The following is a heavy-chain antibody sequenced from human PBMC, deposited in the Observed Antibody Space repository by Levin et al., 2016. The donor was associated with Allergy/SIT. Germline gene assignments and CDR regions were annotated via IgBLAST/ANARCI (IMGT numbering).Heavy chain of an antibody. CDR3: ARGGTMVRGPLGWFDP. D-gene: IGHD3-10*01. V-gene: IGHV1-3*01. CDR2: INAGNGNT. Sequence: WVRQAPGQRLEWMGWINAGNGNTKYSQKFQGRVTITRDTSASTAYMELSSLRSEDTAVYYCARGGTMVRGPLGWFDPWGQGTLVTVSS. J-gene: IGHJ5*02.